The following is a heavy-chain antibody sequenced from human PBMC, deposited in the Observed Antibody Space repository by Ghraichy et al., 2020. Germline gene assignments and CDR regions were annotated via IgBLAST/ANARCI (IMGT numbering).Heavy chain of an antibody. J-gene: IGHJ4*02. D-gene: IGHD2-21*02. V-gene: IGHV3-33*01. CDR2: IWDDGSNQ. Sequence: GGSLRLSCAASGFTFSTYVMHWVRQAPGKGLEWVAVIWDDGSNQYYGDSVKGRFTISRDNANNTLYLQMNSLRAEDTAVYYCARDGHILVATARDYWGQGTLVTV. CDR1: GFTFSTYV. CDR3: ARDGHILVATARDY.